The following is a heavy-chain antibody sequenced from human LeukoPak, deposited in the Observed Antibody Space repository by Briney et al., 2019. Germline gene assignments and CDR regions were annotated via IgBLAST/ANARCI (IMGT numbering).Heavy chain of an antibody. J-gene: IGHJ5*02. CDR3: ARRSYGPPNNRFGP. V-gene: IGHV4-59*08. Sequence: PSETLSLTRTVSGGSISSYYWRWIRQPPGKGLEWIGYIYYSGSTNYNPSLKSRVTISVDTSKNQFSLKLGSVTAADTARYYCARRSYGPPNNRFGPLGQGTPVTVSS. CDR1: GGSISSYY. CDR2: IYYSGST. D-gene: IGHD3-16*01.